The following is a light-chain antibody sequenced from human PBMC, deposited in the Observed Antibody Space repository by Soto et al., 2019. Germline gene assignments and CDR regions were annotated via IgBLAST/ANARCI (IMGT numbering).Light chain of an antibody. CDR3: QQRSSWPLT. Sequence: ECVLTQAAGSQYLSPGERATLSCRASQSVSSYLGWYQQKPGQAPRLLIYDTSNRATGIPARFSGSGSGTDFTLTISSLEPEDFAIYYCQQRSSWPLTFGQGTLLE. CDR2: DTS. CDR1: QSVSSY. J-gene: IGKJ5*01. V-gene: IGKV3-11*01.